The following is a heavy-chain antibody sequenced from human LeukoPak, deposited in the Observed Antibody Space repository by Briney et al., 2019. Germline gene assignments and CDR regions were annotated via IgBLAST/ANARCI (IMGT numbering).Heavy chain of an antibody. CDR2: VSRSCRTI. CDR1: GFTFSDYY. Sequence: GGSLRLSCAASGFTFSDYYMSWIGQAPGKGLDGVAYVSRSCRTIYYADAVKGRFTSSSDNAKNSLYLQMNSLRAEDTAVYYCARDRALDYYDSSDSLKTYWGQGTLVTVSS. V-gene: IGHV3-11*01. CDR3: ARDRALDYYDSSDSLKTY. J-gene: IGHJ4*02. D-gene: IGHD3-22*01.